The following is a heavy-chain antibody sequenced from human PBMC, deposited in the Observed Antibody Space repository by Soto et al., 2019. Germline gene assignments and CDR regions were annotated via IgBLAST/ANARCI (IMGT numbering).Heavy chain of an antibody. CDR1: GGSISSSNW. V-gene: IGHV4-4*02. CDR2: IYHSGST. J-gene: IGHJ4*02. CDR3: ARDRIVGATNVFDY. Sequence: SETLSLTCAVSGGSISSSNWWRWFRQPPGKGLEWIGEIYHSGSTNYNPSLKSRVTISVDKSKNQFSLKLSSVTAADTAVYYCARDRIVGATNVFDYWGQGTLVTVS. D-gene: IGHD1-26*01.